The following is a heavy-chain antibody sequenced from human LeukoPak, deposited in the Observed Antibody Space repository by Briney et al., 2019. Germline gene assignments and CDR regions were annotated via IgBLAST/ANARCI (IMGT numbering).Heavy chain of an antibody. D-gene: IGHD2-2*01. CDR2: IVVGSGNT. Sequence: GASVKVSCKASGFAFTSSAVQWVRQARGQRLEWIGWIVVGSGNTNYAQKFQERVTITRDMSTSTAYMELSSLRSEDTAVYYCAAGEYQLVDYYNYMGVWGKGTTVTVSS. J-gene: IGHJ6*03. V-gene: IGHV1-58*01. CDR3: AAGEYQLVDYYNYMGV. CDR1: GFAFTSSA.